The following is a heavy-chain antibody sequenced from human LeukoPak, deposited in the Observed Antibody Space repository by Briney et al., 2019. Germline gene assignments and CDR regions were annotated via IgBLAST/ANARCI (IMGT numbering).Heavy chain of an antibody. Sequence: GGSLRLSCAASGFTFSDYYMSWIRQAPGKGLEWVSYISSSGSTIYYADSVKGRFTISRDNAKNSLYLQMNSLRAEDTAVYYCARVIWWLPPYYYYYYMDVWGKGTTVTVSS. V-gene: IGHV3-11*01. D-gene: IGHD5-12*01. CDR2: ISSSGSTI. CDR3: ARVIWWLPPYYYYYYMDV. CDR1: GFTFSDYY. J-gene: IGHJ6*03.